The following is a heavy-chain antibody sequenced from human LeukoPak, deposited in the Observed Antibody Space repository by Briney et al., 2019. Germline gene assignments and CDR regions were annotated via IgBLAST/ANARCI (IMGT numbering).Heavy chain of an antibody. CDR3: ARSLVEMATIYFDY. CDR1: GGSISSSSYY. CDR2: IYYSGST. Sequence: SETLSLTCTVSGGSISSSSYYWGWIRQPPGKGLEWIGYIYYSGSTNYNPSLKSRVTISVDTSKNQFSLKLSSVTAADTAVYYCARSLVEMATIYFDYWGQGNLVTVSS. V-gene: IGHV4-61*05. D-gene: IGHD5-24*01. J-gene: IGHJ4*02.